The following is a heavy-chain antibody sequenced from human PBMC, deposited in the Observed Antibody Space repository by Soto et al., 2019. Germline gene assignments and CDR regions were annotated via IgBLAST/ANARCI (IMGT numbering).Heavy chain of an antibody. CDR2: IGTAGDT. D-gene: IGHD6-19*01. CDR3: ARGGFSRLAVAGPQYAFDS. CDR1: GFTFSSYD. Sequence: PGGSLRLSCAASGFTFSSYDMHWVRQATGKGLEWVSAIGTAGDTYYPGSVKGRFTISRENAKNSLFLQMNSLRAGDTVLFYCARGGFSRLAVAGPQYAFDSWGQGTMVTVSS. V-gene: IGHV3-13*01. J-gene: IGHJ3*02.